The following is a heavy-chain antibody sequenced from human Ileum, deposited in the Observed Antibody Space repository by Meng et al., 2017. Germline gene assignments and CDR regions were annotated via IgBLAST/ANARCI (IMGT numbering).Heavy chain of an antibody. CDR3: ARGVVSGSHYNTY. J-gene: IGHJ4*02. Sequence: QVQLQESGPGLVKPSVTLAFTCAGSGGSISSSIWWSWVRQPPEKGLEWIGEIHHSGTTNYSPSLKSRLTISVDKSKNQFSLKLQSVTAADTAVYFCARGVVSGSHYNTYWGQGILVTVSS. CDR1: GGSISSSIW. D-gene: IGHD3-10*01. V-gene: IGHV4-4*02. CDR2: IHHSGTT.